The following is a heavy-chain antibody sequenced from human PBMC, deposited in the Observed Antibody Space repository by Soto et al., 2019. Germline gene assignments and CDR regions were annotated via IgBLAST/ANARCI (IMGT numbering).Heavy chain of an antibody. V-gene: IGHV3-21*01. CDR3: ASETTPYSSGWYGDYMDV. Sequence: GGSLRLSCAASGFTFSSYSMNWVRQAPGKGLEWVSSISSSSSYIYYADSVKGRFTISRDNAKNSLYLQMNSLRAEDTAVYYCASETTPYSSGWYGDYMDVWGKGTTVTVSS. J-gene: IGHJ6*03. CDR1: GFTFSSYS. D-gene: IGHD6-19*01. CDR2: ISSSSSYI.